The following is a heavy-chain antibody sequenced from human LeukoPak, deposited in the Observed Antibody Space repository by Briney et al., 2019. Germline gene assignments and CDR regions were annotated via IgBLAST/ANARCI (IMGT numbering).Heavy chain of an antibody. CDR1: GFTFSDYW. V-gene: IGHV3-7*01. CDR2: IKQDGSEI. J-gene: IGHJ4*02. CDR3: ARDMSLGPFGQSHLIDY. D-gene: IGHD3-16*01. Sequence: GGSLRLSCAASGFTFSDYWMSWVRQAPGKGLEWVANIKQDGSEINYVDSVKGRFTISRDNAKNSLYLQMNSLRAEDTAVYYCARDMSLGPFGQSHLIDYWGQGTLVTVSS.